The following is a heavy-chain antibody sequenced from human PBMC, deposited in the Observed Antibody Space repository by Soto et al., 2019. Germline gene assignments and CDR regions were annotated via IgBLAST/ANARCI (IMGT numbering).Heavy chain of an antibody. CDR1: GGSFSGYY. Sequence: SETLSLTCAVYGGSFSGYYWRWIRQPPGKGLEWIGEINHSGSTNYNPSLKSRVTISVDTSKNQFSLKLSSVTAADTAVYYCARRGYYYDSSGYGYYFDYWGQGTLVTVSS. CDR3: ARRGYYYDSSGYGYYFDY. V-gene: IGHV4-34*01. J-gene: IGHJ4*02. D-gene: IGHD3-22*01. CDR2: INHSGST.